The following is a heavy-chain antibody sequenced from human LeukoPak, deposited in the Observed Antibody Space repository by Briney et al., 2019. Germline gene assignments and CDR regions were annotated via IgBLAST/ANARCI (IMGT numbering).Heavy chain of an antibody. CDR2: IYHTGST. CDR1: GGSVSDYY. V-gene: IGHV4-59*02. CDR3: ASRKLGNDY. J-gene: IGHJ4*02. D-gene: IGHD7-27*01. Sequence: SETLSLTCTISGGSVSDYYWSWIRQSPGKGLEWIGYIYHTGSTSYSPSLKSRVTISADTSRNQFSLKLSSVTAADTAVYYCASRKLGNDYWGQGTLVTVSS.